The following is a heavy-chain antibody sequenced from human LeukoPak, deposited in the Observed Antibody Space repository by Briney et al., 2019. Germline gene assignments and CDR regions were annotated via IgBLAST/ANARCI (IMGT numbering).Heavy chain of an antibody. D-gene: IGHD5-24*01. CDR1: GYTFTGYY. J-gene: IGHJ4*02. V-gene: IGHV1-2*06. Sequence: ASVKVSCKASGYTFTGYYMHWVRQAPGQGLEGMGRINPNSGGTNYAQKFQGRVTMTRDTSISTAYMELSRLRSDDTAVYYCARGDGYNYGYWGQGTLVTVSS. CDR2: INPNSGGT. CDR3: ARGDGYNYGY.